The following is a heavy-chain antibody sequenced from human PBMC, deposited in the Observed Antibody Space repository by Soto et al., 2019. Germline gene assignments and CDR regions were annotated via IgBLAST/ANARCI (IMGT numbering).Heavy chain of an antibody. CDR3: AKDDRYSSSWLGIDAFDI. CDR2: ISGSGGST. V-gene: IGHV3-23*01. J-gene: IGHJ3*02. Sequence: EVQLLESGGGLVQPGGSLRLSCAASGFTFSSYAMSWVRQAPGKGLEWVSAISGSGGSTYYADSVKGRFTISRDNSKNTLYLQMNSLRAEDTAVYYCAKDDRYSSSWLGIDAFDIWGQGTMVTVSS. D-gene: IGHD6-13*01. CDR1: GFTFSSYA.